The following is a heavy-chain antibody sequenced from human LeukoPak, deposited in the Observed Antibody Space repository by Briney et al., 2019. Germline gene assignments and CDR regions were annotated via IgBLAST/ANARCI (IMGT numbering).Heavy chain of an antibody. Sequence: GGSLRLSCAASGFTVRSNYMSWVRQAPGKGLEWVSYISSSGGYTTYADSVKGRFTISRDNAKNSLYLQMNSLRAEDTAVYYCARSRASGSLNQYYFDYWGQGTLVTVSS. V-gene: IGHV3-11*06. CDR3: ARSRASGSLNQYYFDY. CDR2: ISSSGGYT. CDR1: GFTVRSNY. D-gene: IGHD1-26*01. J-gene: IGHJ4*02.